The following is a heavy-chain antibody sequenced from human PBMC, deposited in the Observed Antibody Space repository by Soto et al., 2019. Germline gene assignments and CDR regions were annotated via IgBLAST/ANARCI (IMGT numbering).Heavy chain of an antibody. Sequence: EVQLVESGGGLVQPGGSLRLSCAASGFSFSSYWMNWVRQAPGMGLEWLAIIRKDGSETHYLDSVKGRFTIPRDNANNPLFRQTKSLRADDPGVYYCVGGAGWELDYWGQGTLVTVSS. CDR1: GFSFSSYW. CDR2: IRKDGSET. J-gene: IGHJ4*02. D-gene: IGHD1-26*01. V-gene: IGHV3-7*03. CDR3: VGGAGWELDY.